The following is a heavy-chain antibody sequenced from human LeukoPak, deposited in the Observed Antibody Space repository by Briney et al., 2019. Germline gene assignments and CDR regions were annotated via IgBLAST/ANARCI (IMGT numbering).Heavy chain of an antibody. J-gene: IGHJ4*02. V-gene: IGHV4-59*01. CDR3: ARDAGAY. CDR1: GGSISSYY. Sequence: SETLSLTCTVSGGSISSYYWSWIRQPPGKGLEWIGYIYNSGTTYYNPSLKSRVTISVDTSKNQFSLNLRSVTAADTAVYFCARDAGAYWGQGTLVTVSS. CDR2: IYNSGTT.